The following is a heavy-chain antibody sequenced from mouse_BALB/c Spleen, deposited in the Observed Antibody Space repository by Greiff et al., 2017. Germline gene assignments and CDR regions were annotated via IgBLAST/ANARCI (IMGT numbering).Heavy chain of an antibody. CDR1: GYTFTSYV. CDR2: INPYNDGT. V-gene: IGHV1-14*01. D-gene: IGHD1-2*01. CDR3: AKGGVRRYYYAMDY. J-gene: IGHJ4*01. Sequence: EVQLQQSGPELVKPGASVKMSCKASGYTFTSYVMHWVKQKPGQGLEWIGYINPYNDGTKYNEKFKGKATLTSDKSSSTAYMELSSLTSEDSAVYYCAKGGVRRYYYAMDYWGQGTSVTVSS.